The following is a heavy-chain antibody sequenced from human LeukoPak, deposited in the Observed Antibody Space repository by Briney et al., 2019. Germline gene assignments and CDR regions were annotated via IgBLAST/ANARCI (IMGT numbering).Heavy chain of an antibody. CDR3: ATFWGNPPH. D-gene: IGHD3-16*01. CDR1: GFIVSGNY. CDR2: IYSGGNT. J-gene: IGHJ4*02. Sequence: GGSLRLSCAASGFIVSGNYMSWVRQAPGKGLEWVSIIYSGGNTYYADSVKGRFTISRDNAKKSLFLQVNSLRVEDTAVYYCATFWGNPPHWGQGTLVTVSS. V-gene: IGHV3-66*01.